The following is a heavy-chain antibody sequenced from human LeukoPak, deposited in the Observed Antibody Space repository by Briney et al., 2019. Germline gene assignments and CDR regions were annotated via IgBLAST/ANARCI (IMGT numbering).Heavy chain of an antibody. Sequence: PGGSLRLSCAASGFTFSSYAMSWVRQAPGKGLEWVSVISGSSGATYYPDSVKGRFTISRDNSKNTLYLQMNSLRAEDTAVYYCAKPTPSLGSFDSWGQGTLVTVSS. V-gene: IGHV3-23*01. CDR3: AKPTPSLGSFDS. CDR1: GFTFSSYA. J-gene: IGHJ4*02. CDR2: ISGSSGAT. D-gene: IGHD3-16*01.